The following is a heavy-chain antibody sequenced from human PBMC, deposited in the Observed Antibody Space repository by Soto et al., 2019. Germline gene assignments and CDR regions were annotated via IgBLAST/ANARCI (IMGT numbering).Heavy chain of an antibody. Sequence: QVQLVQSGAEVKKPGSSVKISCKASGGTFSSYPISWVRQAPGQGLEWMGRIIPILDITDYAQRFQGRVTITADKSTSAAYMELSSLRSDDTGVYYCARPTTTGTTSGYYLDYWGQGTLVIVSS. CDR2: IIPILDIT. J-gene: IGHJ4*02. CDR3: ARPTTTGTTSGYYLDY. D-gene: IGHD1-7*01. CDR1: GGTFSSYP. V-gene: IGHV1-69*02.